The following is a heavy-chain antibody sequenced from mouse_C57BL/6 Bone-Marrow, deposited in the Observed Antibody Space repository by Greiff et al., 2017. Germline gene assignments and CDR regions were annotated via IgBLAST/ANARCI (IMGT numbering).Heavy chain of an antibody. V-gene: IGHV1-50*01. J-gene: IGHJ3*01. CDR1: GYTFTSYW. CDR2: IDPSDSYT. Sequence: QVQLQQPGAELVKPGASVKLSCKASGYTFTSYWMQWVKQRPGQGLEWIGEIDPSDSYTNYNQKFKGKATLTVDTSSSTAYMQLSSLTSEDSAVYYCARVGYYAYWGQGTLVTVSA. D-gene: IGHD3-1*01. CDR3: ARVGYYAY.